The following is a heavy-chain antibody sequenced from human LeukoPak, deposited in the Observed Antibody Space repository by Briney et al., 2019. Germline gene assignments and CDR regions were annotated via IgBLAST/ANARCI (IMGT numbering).Heavy chain of an antibody. CDR3: ARSTVATIRGGYSSGPYYYYMDV. D-gene: IGHD5-12*01. Sequence: SETLSLTCSVSSGSIISSSHYWGWIRQSPGKGLEWIGSTDYSGNPYYNPSLKSRVIISVDTSENQFSLKLRSVTAADTAVYYCARSTVATIRGGYSSGPYYYYMDVWGKGTTVTVSS. CDR2: TDYSGNP. J-gene: IGHJ6*03. V-gene: IGHV4-39*01. CDR1: SGSIISSSHY.